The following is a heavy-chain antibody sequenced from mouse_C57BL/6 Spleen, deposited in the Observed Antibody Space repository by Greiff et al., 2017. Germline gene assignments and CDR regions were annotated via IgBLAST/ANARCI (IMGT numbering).Heavy chain of an antibody. CDR2: IDPEDGDT. Sequence: VQLQQSGAELVRPGASVKLSCTASGFNIKGYYMHWVKQRPEHGLEWIGRIDPEDGDTEYAAKFQGKATMTADTSSNTAYLQLSSLTSEDTAIYYCARERSYCYDYWGQGTTLTVSS. CDR1: GFNIKGYY. J-gene: IGHJ2*01. V-gene: IGHV14-1*01. CDR3: ARERSYCYDY.